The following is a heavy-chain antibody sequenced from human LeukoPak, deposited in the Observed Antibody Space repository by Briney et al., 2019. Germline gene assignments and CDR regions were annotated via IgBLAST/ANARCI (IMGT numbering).Heavy chain of an antibody. Sequence: GGSLSLSCAASGFTFSSYAMNWVRQAPGKGLEWVSAISSGGGTTYYADSVKGRFTISRDNSKNTLFLQMNSLRAEDTAVYYCAKDREGLSSGYDLEYFDYWGQGTLVTVSS. CDR2: ISSGGGTT. J-gene: IGHJ4*02. D-gene: IGHD5-12*01. CDR1: GFTFSSYA. V-gene: IGHV3-23*01. CDR3: AKDREGLSSGYDLEYFDY.